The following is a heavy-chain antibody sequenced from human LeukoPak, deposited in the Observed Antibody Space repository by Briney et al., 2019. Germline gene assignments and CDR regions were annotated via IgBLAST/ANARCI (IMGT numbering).Heavy chain of an antibody. Sequence: PSETLSLTCTVSGGSINSGGYYWNWIRQVPGKGLEWVAYIYYSGSTAYNPSLKSRVTISLNTSKNQLSLKLSSVTAADTAVYYCARQSLLIAATGYYFDYWGQGTLVTVSS. D-gene: IGHD6-13*01. J-gene: IGHJ4*02. CDR1: GGSINSGGYY. CDR2: IYYSGST. V-gene: IGHV4-31*03. CDR3: ARQSLLIAATGYYFDY.